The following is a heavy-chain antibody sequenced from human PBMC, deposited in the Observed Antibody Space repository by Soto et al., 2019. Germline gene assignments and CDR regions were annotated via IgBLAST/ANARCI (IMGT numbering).Heavy chain of an antibody. Sequence: PGGSLRLSCIASGFTLSTYSMTWVRQAPGKGLEWLSYISKSSTTINYADSVKGRFTISGDNAKNSVYLEMSSLRDEDSAVYYCARDPPNFYYYGMDVWGQGTTVTVSS. V-gene: IGHV3-48*02. J-gene: IGHJ6*02. CDR3: ARDPPNFYYYGMDV. CDR2: ISKSSTTI. CDR1: GFTLSTYS.